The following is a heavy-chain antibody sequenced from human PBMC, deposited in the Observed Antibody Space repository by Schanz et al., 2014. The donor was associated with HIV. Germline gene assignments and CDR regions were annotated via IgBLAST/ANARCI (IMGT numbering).Heavy chain of an antibody. V-gene: IGHV1-8*02. CDR3: ARGPKWEGLMDV. CDR2: MNPSTGNS. J-gene: IGHJ6*02. Sequence: QVQLVQSGAEVKKPGASVKVSCKASGYSFSAYQIHWVRQAPGQRPEWMGWMNPSTGNSGYAQMFQVRVTMTRDTSISTAYLEVDSLKSEDTAVYYCARGPKWEGLMDVWGQGTTVIVSS. CDR1: GYSFSAYQ. D-gene: IGHD1-26*01.